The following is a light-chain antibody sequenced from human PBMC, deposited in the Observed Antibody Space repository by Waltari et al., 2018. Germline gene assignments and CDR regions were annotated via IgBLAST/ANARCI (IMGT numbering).Light chain of an antibody. CDR3: QYYGSSPVT. Sequence: EILLTQSPGTLSLSPGERATLSCRASESVSASYLAWYQQKPGQAPRLLIYGASSRATGIPDRFSGGGSGTDFTLTISRLEPEDFAIYYCQYYGSSPVTFGGGTKVEI. J-gene: IGKJ4*01. V-gene: IGKV3-20*01. CDR2: GAS. CDR1: ESVSASY.